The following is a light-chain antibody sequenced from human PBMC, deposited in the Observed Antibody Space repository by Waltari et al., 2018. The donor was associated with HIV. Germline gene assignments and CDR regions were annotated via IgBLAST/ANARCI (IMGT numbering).Light chain of an antibody. V-gene: IGKV3-15*01. Sequence: EIVMTQSPATLSVSPGERATLSCRVSQSVSRFLAWYQQKPGQATRILIYDVSTRATDIPASFSGSWSGTVFTLTVSSLQSKDVGVNYCQKYDRWPPGTFGPGTKVDI. CDR2: DVS. CDR1: QSVSRF. J-gene: IGKJ3*01. CDR3: QKYDRWPPGT.